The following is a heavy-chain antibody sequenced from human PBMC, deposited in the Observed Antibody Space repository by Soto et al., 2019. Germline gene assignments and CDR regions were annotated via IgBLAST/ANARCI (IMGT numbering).Heavy chain of an antibody. CDR1: GYTFTSYA. V-gene: IGHV1-3*01. J-gene: IGHJ6*02. CDR3: AREEQLVSYYYGMDV. Sequence: ASVKVSCKASGYTFTSYAMHWVRQAPGQRLEWMGWINAGNGNTKYSQKLQGRVTITRXXXXXXAXMXLXXXXSEXTAVYYCAREEQLVSYYYGMDVWGQGTTVTVSS. D-gene: IGHD6-6*01. CDR2: INAGNGNT.